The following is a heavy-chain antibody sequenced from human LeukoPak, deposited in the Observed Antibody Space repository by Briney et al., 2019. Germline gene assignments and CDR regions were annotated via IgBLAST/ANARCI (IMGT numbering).Heavy chain of an antibody. V-gene: IGHV4-30-4*01. D-gene: IGHD2-21*01. J-gene: IGHJ4*02. CDR1: GDSISSNY. CDR2: TYYSGST. Sequence: SETLSLTCSVSGDSISSNYWSWIRQPPGKALEWIGYTYYSGSTNYNPSLKSRVIISVDTSKNQFSLRLSSVTAADTAVYYCARHIDYWGQGTLVTVSS. CDR3: ARHIDY.